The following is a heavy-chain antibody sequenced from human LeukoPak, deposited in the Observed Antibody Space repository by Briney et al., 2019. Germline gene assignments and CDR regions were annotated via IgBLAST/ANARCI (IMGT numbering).Heavy chain of an antibody. D-gene: IGHD3-16*01. Sequence: AASVKVSCKASGGTFNSYAISWVRQAPGQGLEWMGGIIPIFGTTNYARKFRGRVTLTADKSTRTAYMELSSLRSEDTAVYYCARDWGHSDAFDIWGQGTMVTVSS. J-gene: IGHJ3*02. V-gene: IGHV1-69*06. CDR2: IIPIFGTT. CDR1: GGTFNSYA. CDR3: ARDWGHSDAFDI.